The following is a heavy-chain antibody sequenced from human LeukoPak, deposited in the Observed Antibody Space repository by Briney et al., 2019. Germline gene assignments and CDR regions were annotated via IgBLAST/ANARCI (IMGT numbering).Heavy chain of an antibody. D-gene: IGHD2-2*01. CDR1: GFTFSSYA. CDR2: IGGSGGST. V-gene: IGHV3-23*01. CDR3: AKASRGSISSYGLAYYYGMDD. J-gene: IGHJ6*02. Sequence: GGSLRLSCAASGFTFSSYAMSWVRQAPGKRLEWVSGIGGSGGSTYYADSVKGRFTISTDNSVSTLYLQMNSLRDEDTAVYYCAKASRGSISSYGLAYYYGMDDWGQGTTVTVSS.